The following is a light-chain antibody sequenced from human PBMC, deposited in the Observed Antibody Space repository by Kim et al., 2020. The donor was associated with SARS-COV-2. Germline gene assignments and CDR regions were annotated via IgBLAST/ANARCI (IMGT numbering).Light chain of an antibody. CDR1: QSIINN. Sequence: EIVMTQSPATLSVSPGERATLSCRASQSIINNLAWYQQKPGQAPRLLISGASTRATGIPARFSGSGSGTEFTLTISSLQSEDFAVYYCQQYNNWLTFGGGTKVDIK. V-gene: IGKV3-15*01. CDR3: QQYNNWLT. CDR2: GAS. J-gene: IGKJ4*01.